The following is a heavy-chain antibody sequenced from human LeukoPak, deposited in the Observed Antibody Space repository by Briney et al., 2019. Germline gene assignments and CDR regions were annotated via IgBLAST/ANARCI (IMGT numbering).Heavy chain of an antibody. CDR3: ARVTRSPFGWFDP. J-gene: IGHJ5*02. V-gene: IGHV3-21*01. CDR2: ISSSSTYI. CDR1: GFTFSSYE. D-gene: IGHD4-17*01. Sequence: GGSLRLSCAASGFTFSSYEMNWVRQAPGKGLEWISSISSSSTYIYYADSVKGRFTISRDNAKNSLYLQMSSLRAEDTAVYYCARVTRSPFGWFDPWGQGTLVTVSS.